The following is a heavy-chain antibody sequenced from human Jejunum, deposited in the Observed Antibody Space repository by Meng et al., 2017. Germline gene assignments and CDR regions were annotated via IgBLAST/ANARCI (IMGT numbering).Heavy chain of an antibody. CDR2: ISGSGGST. CDR3: AKEDSDYCGYENFDF. J-gene: IGHJ4*01. D-gene: IGHD4-17*01. CDR1: GFTFSRYA. Sequence: GGSLRLSCAASGFTFSRYAMTWVRQAPGKGLEWVSSISGSGGSTYYADSVKGRFTISRDTSEDTLYLQMNSLRAEDTAVYYCAKEDSDYCGYENFDFWGHGTLVTVSS. V-gene: IGHV3-23*01.